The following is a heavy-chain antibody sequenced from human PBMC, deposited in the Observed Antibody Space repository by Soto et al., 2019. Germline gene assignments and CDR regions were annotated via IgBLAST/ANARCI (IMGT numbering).Heavy chain of an antibody. V-gene: IGHV2-5*02. CDR1: GFSLTTRGVG. CDR3: AHRPRGFSYHFDY. D-gene: IGHD5-18*01. CDR2: IFWDDDE. Sequence: QITLKESGPTLVKPTQTLTLTCTFSGFSLTTRGVGEGWIRQPPGKALEWLALIFWDDDEGYSPSLKSRLTITEDTSKNQVVLTLTNMDPLDTATYYCAHRPRGFSYHFDYWGQGTLVTVSS. J-gene: IGHJ4*02.